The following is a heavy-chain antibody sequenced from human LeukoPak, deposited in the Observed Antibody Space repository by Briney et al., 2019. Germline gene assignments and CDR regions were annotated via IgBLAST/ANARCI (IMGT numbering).Heavy chain of an antibody. Sequence: ASVKVSCKASGYTFTGYYVHWVRQAPGQGLEWMGLINPNSGGTKYALKFQGRVTMTRDTSINTAYMELSSLRSDDTAVYYCAREGLSAATGDQGYAFDIWGQGTMVTVSS. CDR1: GYTFTGYY. D-gene: IGHD7-27*01. V-gene: IGHV1-2*02. J-gene: IGHJ3*02. CDR3: AREGLSAATGDQGYAFDI. CDR2: INPNSGGT.